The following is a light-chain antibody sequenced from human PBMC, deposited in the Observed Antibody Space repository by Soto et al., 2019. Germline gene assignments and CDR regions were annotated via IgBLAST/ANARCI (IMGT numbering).Light chain of an antibody. Sequence: DIQMTQSPSSLSASVGDRVTITCRASRSISTYLNWYRQTPGKAPDLLISAASSLQSGVPSRFSGSGSGTDFTLTISSLQPEDFATYYCQQSYSTPPTFGQGTK. CDR3: QQSYSTPPT. J-gene: IGKJ1*01. CDR2: AAS. CDR1: RSISTY. V-gene: IGKV1-39*01.